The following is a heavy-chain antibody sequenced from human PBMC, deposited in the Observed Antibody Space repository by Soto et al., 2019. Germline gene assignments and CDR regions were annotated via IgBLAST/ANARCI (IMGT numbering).Heavy chain of an antibody. J-gene: IGHJ4*02. CDR1: GGSISSYY. Sequence: SETLSLTCTVSGGSISSYYWSWIRQPPGKGLEWIGYIYYSGSTNYNPSLKSRVTISVDTSKNQFSLKLNSVTAADTAVYYCARLXGATTVDYWGQGTLVTVSS. D-gene: IGHD1-26*01. CDR3: ARLXGATTVDY. CDR2: IYYSGST. V-gene: IGHV4-59*01.